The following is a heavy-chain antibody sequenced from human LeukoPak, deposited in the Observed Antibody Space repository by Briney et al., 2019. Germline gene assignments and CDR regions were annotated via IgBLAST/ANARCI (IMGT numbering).Heavy chain of an antibody. J-gene: IGHJ3*02. Sequence: GGSLRLSCAASGFTFSSYSMSWVRQAPGKGLEWVSYISSSSSTIYYADSVKGRFTISRDNAKNSLYLQMNSLRAEDTAVYYCARGGEQQLVDAFDIWGQGKMVTVSS. V-gene: IGHV3-48*04. D-gene: IGHD6-13*01. CDR3: ARGGEQQLVDAFDI. CDR1: GFTFSSYS. CDR2: ISSSSSTI.